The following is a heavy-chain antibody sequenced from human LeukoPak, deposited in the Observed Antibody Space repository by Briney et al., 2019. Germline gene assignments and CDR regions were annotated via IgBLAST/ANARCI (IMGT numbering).Heavy chain of an antibody. D-gene: IGHD5-18*01. Sequence: SVTVSYRASGGTFSNYAISWVRQAPGQGREWMGRIIPILGIANYAQKFQGRVTITADKSTSTAYMELRSLRSEYPAVYLRAREGGYSYGLRGMDVWGQGTTVTVSS. V-gene: IGHV1-69*04. CDR1: GGTFSNYA. CDR3: AREGGYSYGLRGMDV. J-gene: IGHJ6*02. CDR2: IIPILGIA.